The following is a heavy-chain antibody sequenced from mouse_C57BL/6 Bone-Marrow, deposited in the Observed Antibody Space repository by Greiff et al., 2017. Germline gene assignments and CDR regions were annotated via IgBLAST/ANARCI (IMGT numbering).Heavy chain of an antibody. CDR2: IHPNSGST. D-gene: IGHD1-1*01. V-gene: IGHV1-64*01. CDR3: ARWGYYGHYARDY. CDR1: GYTFTSYW. Sequence: QVHVKQPGAELVKPGASVKLSCKASGYTFTSYWMHWVKQRPGQGLEWIGMIHPNSGSTIYNEKFQSKATLTVDNSSNTADMQLSSLTSEASAVYYCARWGYYGHYARDYWGQGTSVTVSS. J-gene: IGHJ4*01.